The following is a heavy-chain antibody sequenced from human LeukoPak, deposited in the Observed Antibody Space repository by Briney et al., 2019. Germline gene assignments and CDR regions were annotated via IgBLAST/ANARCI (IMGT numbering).Heavy chain of an antibody. Sequence: GGSLRLSCAASGFSVSNNYMGWVRQAPGKGLEWVSVIYSGGSTFYADSVKGRFTISRDNSKNTLYLQMNSLRAEDTAVYYCASDSYSPEYFQHWGQGTLVTVSS. D-gene: IGHD2-15*01. CDR1: GFSVSNNY. CDR3: ASDSYSPEYFQH. J-gene: IGHJ1*01. V-gene: IGHV3-66*01. CDR2: IYSGGST.